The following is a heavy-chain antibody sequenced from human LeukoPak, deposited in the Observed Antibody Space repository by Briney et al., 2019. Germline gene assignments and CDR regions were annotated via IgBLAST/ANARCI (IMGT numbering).Heavy chain of an antibody. CDR1: GDSISSYY. CDR2: IYYSGST. Sequence: SETLSLTCTVSGDSISSYYWSWVRQPPGKGLEWIGYIYYSGSTNYNPSLKSRVTISVDTSKNQFSLKLSSVTAADTAVYYCARFRRGTYYFDYWGQGTLVTVSS. CDR3: ARFRRGTYYFDY. D-gene: IGHD3-16*01. J-gene: IGHJ4*02. V-gene: IGHV4-59*01.